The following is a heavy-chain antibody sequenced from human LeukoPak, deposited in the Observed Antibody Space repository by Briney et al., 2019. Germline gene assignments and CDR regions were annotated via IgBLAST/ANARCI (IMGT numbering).Heavy chain of an antibody. CDR1: GYTFTSYG. V-gene: IGHV1-18*01. Sequence: ASVKVSCKASGYTFTSYGISWVRQAPGQGLEWMGWISAYNGNTNYAQKLQGRVTMTTDTSTSTAYMELRSLRSDDTAVYYCAREIGVVVPAAMLAYWGQGTLVTVSS. D-gene: IGHD2-2*01. CDR2: ISAYNGNT. J-gene: IGHJ4*02. CDR3: AREIGVVVPAAMLAY.